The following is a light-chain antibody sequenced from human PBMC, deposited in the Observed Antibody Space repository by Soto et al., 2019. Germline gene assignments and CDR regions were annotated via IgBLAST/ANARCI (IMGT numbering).Light chain of an antibody. CDR1: QIIDNW. J-gene: IGKJ1*01. V-gene: IGKV1-5*03. Sequence: DIQMTPSPSTLSASVGARATITCRVIQIIDNWLAWYQQKPGKVPNLLIYKASTLQSGVPSRFRGSGSGTEFTLTISPLQPDDFATHYCQQYKNYRTFGPGPNVDIK. CDR2: KAS. CDR3: QQYKNYRT.